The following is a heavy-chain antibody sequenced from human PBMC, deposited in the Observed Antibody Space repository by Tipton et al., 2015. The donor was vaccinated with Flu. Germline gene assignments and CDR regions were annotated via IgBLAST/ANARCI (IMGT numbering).Heavy chain of an antibody. V-gene: IGHV4-34*01. Sequence: TLSLTCAVYGGSFSGYSWSWIRQPPGKGLEWIGEINHSGSTNYNPSLKSRVTISVDTSKNQFSLKLSSVTAADTAVYYCARVMFGEASFDYWGQGTLVTVSS. D-gene: IGHD3-10*02. CDR2: INHSGST. CDR1: GGSFSGYS. CDR3: ARVMFGEASFDY. J-gene: IGHJ4*02.